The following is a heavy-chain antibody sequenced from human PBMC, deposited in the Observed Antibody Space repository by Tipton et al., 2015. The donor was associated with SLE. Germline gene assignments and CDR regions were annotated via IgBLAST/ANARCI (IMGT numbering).Heavy chain of an antibody. CDR2: IYYSGST. V-gene: IGHV4-39*07. Sequence: TLSLTCTVSGGSISSSSYYWGWIRQPPGKGLEWIGSIYYSGSTNYNPSLKSRVTISVDTSKNQFSLKLSSVTAADTAVYYCARVMGTRELLHGAFDIWGQGTMVTVSS. CDR1: GGSISSSSYY. J-gene: IGHJ3*02. D-gene: IGHD1-26*01. CDR3: ARVMGTRELLHGAFDI.